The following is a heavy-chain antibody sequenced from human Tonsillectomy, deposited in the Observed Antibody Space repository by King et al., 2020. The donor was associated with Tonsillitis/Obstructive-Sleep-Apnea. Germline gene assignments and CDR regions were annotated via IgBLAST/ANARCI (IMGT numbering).Heavy chain of an antibody. CDR3: ASLYYGSGLYNWFDP. D-gene: IGHD3-10*01. CDR2: IYYSGST. Sequence: LQLQESGPGLVKPSETLSLTCTVSGDSVSTSTYYWGWICQPPGKGLEWIGSIYYSGSTYYSPSLKSRVTISVHTSKNQFSLKVSSVTAADTAVYYCASLYYGSGLYNWFDPWGPGTLVTVSS. V-gene: IGHV4-39*01. CDR1: GDSVSTSTYY. J-gene: IGHJ5*02.